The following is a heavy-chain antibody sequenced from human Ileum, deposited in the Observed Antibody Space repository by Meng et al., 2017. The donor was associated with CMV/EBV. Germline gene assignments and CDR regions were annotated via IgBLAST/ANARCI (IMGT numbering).Heavy chain of an antibody. J-gene: IGHJ1*01. V-gene: IGHV3-74*01. CDR3: ARGPGD. Sequence: EVPLVESGGDVVTAGGSRRLSCVASGFAFSVYWMHWVRQVPGKVLMWLARIDSYGSDTFYADSVKGRFTISRDNARNTLYLHMNSLRAEDTAVYYCARGPGDLGQGTLVTVSS. CDR1: GFAFSVYW. D-gene: IGHD4-17*01. CDR2: IDSYGSDT.